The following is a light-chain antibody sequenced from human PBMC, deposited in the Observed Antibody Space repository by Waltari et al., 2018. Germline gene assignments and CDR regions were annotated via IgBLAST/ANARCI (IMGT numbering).Light chain of an antibody. CDR3: QHSYSLPRT. CDR2: DAS. Sequence: DIQLTQSPSSLSASVGDRVTITCRASQSLSTFLHWYQQKPGKAPKLLIYDASSLQSGVPSMFSGSGSGTDFTLTISSLQPEDFATYYCQHSYSLPRTFGQGTKVEIK. J-gene: IGKJ1*01. CDR1: QSLSTF. V-gene: IGKV1-39*01.